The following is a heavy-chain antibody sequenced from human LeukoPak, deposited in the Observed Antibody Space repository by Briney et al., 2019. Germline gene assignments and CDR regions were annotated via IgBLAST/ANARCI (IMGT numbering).Heavy chain of an antibody. J-gene: IGHJ5*02. CDR2: IKSKTDGGTT. CDR3: TTDPPYSSSWYYRTPWFDP. CDR1: GFTFSNAW. Sequence: GGSLRLSCAASGFTFSNAWMSWVRQAPGKGLEWVGRIKSKTDGGTTDYAAPVKGRFTISRDDSKNTLYLQMNSLKTEDTAVYYCTTDPPYSSSWYYRTPWFDPWGQGTLVTVSS. V-gene: IGHV3-15*01. D-gene: IGHD6-13*01.